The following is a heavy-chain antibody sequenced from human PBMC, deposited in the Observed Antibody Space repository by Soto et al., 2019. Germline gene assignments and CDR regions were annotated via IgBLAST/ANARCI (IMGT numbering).Heavy chain of an antibody. Sequence: GGSLRLSCAASGFPFSGFTMRWIRQTPGKGLEWVSTINTGAGATSYADSVKGRFTISRDDSRNTVYLQMNSLRAEDTAVYYCAKHDCGTTCSGAYWGQGTLVTVSS. CDR1: GFPFSGFT. D-gene: IGHD2-2*01. V-gene: IGHV3-23*01. J-gene: IGHJ4*02. CDR3: AKHDCGTTCSGAY. CDR2: INTGAGAT.